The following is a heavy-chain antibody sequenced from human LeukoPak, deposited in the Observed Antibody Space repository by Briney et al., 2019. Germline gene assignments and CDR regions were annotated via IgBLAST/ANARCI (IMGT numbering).Heavy chain of an antibody. CDR3: AREVYSSTWFDL. CDR1: GFTLNTNY. CDR2: IYAGGNT. V-gene: IGHV3-66*01. J-gene: IGHJ4*02. D-gene: IGHD6-13*01. Sequence: GGSLRLSCAASGFTLNTNYMNWVRQVPGKGLEWVSVIYAGGNTYYADSVKERFTISRDNSRNTLYLQMSSLRGDATAVYYCAREVYSSTWFDLWGQGTLVTVSS.